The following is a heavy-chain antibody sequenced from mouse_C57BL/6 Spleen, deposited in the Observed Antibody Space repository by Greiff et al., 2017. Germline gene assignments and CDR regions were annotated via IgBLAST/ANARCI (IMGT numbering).Heavy chain of an antibody. CDR1: GYTFTSYW. Sequence: QVQLKQSGAELAKPGASVKLSCKASGYTFTSYWMHWVKQRPGQGLEWIGYINPSSGYTKYNQKFKNKATLTADKSSSTAYMQLGSLTYEDSAVYYCASGYDYYAMDYWGQGTSVTVSS. CDR3: ASGYDYYAMDY. CDR2: INPSSGYT. V-gene: IGHV1-7*01. D-gene: IGHD2-2*01. J-gene: IGHJ4*01.